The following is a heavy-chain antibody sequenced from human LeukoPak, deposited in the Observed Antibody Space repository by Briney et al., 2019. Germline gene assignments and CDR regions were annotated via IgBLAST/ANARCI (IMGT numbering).Heavy chain of an antibody. Sequence: PSETLSLTCTVSGGSLSSSSYYWGRIRQPPGKGLEWIGSIYYSGSTYYKPSLKSRVTITVDTSKNQFSLTLSSVTAADMAVYYCARNYLRGNDAFDFWGQGTMVTVSS. CDR1: GGSLSSSSYY. D-gene: IGHD1-7*01. CDR2: IYYSGST. CDR3: ARNYLRGNDAFDF. V-gene: IGHV4-39*01. J-gene: IGHJ3*01.